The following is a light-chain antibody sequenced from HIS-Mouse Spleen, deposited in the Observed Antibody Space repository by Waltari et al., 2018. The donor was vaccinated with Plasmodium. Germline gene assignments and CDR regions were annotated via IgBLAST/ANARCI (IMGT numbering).Light chain of an antibody. J-gene: IGLJ3*02. CDR3: QAWDSSTWV. Sequence: SYELTQPPSVSVSPGQTASITCSGDKLGDKYACWYKQKPGQSPVLVIYQDSKRPSGIPVRFSGSNSGNTATLTISGTQAMDEADYYCQAWDSSTWVFGGGTKLTVL. CDR1: KLGDKY. CDR2: QDS. V-gene: IGLV3-1*01.